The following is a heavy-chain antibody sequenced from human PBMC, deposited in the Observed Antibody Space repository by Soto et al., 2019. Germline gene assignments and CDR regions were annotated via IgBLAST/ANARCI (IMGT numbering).Heavy chain of an antibody. Sequence: QVQLVESGGGWVKPGGSLRLSCAASGLTFSDYYMTWIRQAPGKGLEWVSYISGSTGYTNYADSVKGRFTISKHNGKNSLYLQMNNVRAEDTATYYCATFTGTYRFDSWGQGTLVTVSS. J-gene: IGHJ4*02. CDR3: ATFTGTYRFDS. D-gene: IGHD1-1*01. CDR1: GLTFSDYY. CDR2: ISGSTGYT. V-gene: IGHV3-11*05.